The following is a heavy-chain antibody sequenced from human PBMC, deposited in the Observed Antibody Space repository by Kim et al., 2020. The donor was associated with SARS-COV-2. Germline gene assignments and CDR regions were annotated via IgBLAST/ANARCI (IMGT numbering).Heavy chain of an antibody. J-gene: IGHJ6*02. Sequence: GESLKISCKGSGYSFTSYWIGWVRQMPGKGLEWMGIIYPGDSDTRYSPSFQGQVTISPDKSISTAYLQWSSLKASDTAMYYCARLGFYVPYGSGSYRTYYYYGMDVWGQGTTVTVSS. CDR3: ARLGFYVPYGSGSYRTYYYYGMDV. CDR2: IYPGDSDT. D-gene: IGHD3-10*01. CDR1: GYSFTSYW. V-gene: IGHV5-51*01.